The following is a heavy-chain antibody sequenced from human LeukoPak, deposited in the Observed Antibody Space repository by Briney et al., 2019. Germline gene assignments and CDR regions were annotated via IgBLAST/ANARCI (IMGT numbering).Heavy chain of an antibody. V-gene: IGHV4-4*07. CDR2: IYASGST. D-gene: IGHD2-8*01. Sequence: SETLSLTCTVSGDSMSDSYWSWIRQPAGKGLEWIGRIYASGSTNYNPSLKSRVTLSVDTSSNQFSLTLSSVTAADTAVYHCARDIRGHNGPGGYYYYNMDVWGKGTTVTVSS. CDR1: GDSMSDSY. CDR3: ARDIRGHNGPGGYYYYNMDV. J-gene: IGHJ6*03.